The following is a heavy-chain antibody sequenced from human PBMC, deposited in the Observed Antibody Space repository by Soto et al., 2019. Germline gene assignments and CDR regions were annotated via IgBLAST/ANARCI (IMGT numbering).Heavy chain of an antibody. CDR3: AKVRSTTIFDVVSLFDY. Sequence: ASVKVSCKASGYTLNTYYMHWVRQAPGQGPEWMGIINPRGGSTTYAQNFQDRVTMTRDTSSSTVYMELSSLRSEDTAVYYCAKVRSTTIFDVVSLFDYWGQGTLVTVSS. CDR2: INPRGGST. CDR1: GYTLNTYY. J-gene: IGHJ4*02. V-gene: IGHV1-46*02. D-gene: IGHD3-3*01.